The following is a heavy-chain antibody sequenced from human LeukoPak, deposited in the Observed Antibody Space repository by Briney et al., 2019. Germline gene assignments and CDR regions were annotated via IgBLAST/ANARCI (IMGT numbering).Heavy chain of an antibody. J-gene: IGHJ6*02. Sequence: GSSVTASCKASGYTFTSYGISWVRQAPGQGLEWMGWISAYNGNTNYAQQLQGRVTMTTDTSTSTAYMELRSLRSDDTAVYYCARVRTGTTVWGLYYYYYGMDVWGQGTTVTVSS. CDR3: ARVRTGTTVWGLYYYYYGMDV. CDR2: ISAYNGNT. CDR1: GYTFTSYG. V-gene: IGHV1-18*01. D-gene: IGHD1-1*01.